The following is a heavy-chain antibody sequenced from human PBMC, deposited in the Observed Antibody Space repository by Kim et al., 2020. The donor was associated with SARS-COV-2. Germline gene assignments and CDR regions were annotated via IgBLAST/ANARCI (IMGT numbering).Heavy chain of an antibody. CDR1: GFTFDDYT. V-gene: IGHV3-43*01. J-gene: IGHJ6*02. CDR2: ISWDGGST. D-gene: IGHD5-12*01. Sequence: GGSLRLSCAASGFTFDDYTMHWVRQAPGKGLEWVSLISWDGGSTYYADSVKGRFTISRDNSKNSLYLQMNSLRTEDTALYYCAKENMATGYYYYGMDVWGQGTTVTVSS. CDR3: AKENMATGYYYYGMDV.